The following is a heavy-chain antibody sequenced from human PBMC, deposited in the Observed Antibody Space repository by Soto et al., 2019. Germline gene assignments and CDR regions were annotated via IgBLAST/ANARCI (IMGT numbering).Heavy chain of an antibody. CDR3: TRLEHDVDV. CDR2: IRNKANNYAT. V-gene: IGHV3-73*01. D-gene: IGHD3-3*01. Sequence: GGSLRLSCEASGFLLSVSAVHWVRRASGKGLEWVGRIRNKANNYATAYAASVKGRFTVSRDDSKNTAYLQMNSLKTEDSAVYYCTRLEHDVDVWGQGTTVTVSS. CDR1: GFLLSVSA. J-gene: IGHJ6*02.